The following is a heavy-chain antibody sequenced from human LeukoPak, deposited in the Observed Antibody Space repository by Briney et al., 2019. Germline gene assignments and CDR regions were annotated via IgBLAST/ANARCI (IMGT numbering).Heavy chain of an antibody. CDR3: ARTGETGYGLSDY. V-gene: IGHV3-53*01. Sequence: GGSLRLSCAASGFTVSSNYMSWVRQAPGKGLEWVSVIYSGGSTYYADSVKGRFTISRDNSKNTLYLQMNSLRAEDTAVYYCARTGETGYGLSDYWGQGTLVTVSS. J-gene: IGHJ4*02. CDR2: IYSGGST. D-gene: IGHD1-14*01. CDR1: GFTVSSNY.